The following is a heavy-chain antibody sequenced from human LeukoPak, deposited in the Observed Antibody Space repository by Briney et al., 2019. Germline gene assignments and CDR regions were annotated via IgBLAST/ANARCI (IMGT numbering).Heavy chain of an antibody. CDR1: GFTVSSNY. V-gene: IGHV3-53*01. CDR2: IYSGGST. J-gene: IGHJ4*02. D-gene: IGHD6-6*01. CDR3: ARSENIAARPPYPLIVLGAFDY. Sequence: GGSLRLSCAASGFTVSSNYMIWVRQAPGKGLEWVSVIYSGGSTYYADSVKGRFTISRDNSKNTLYLQMNSLRAEDTAVYYCARSENIAARPPYPLIVLGAFDYWGQGTLVTVSS.